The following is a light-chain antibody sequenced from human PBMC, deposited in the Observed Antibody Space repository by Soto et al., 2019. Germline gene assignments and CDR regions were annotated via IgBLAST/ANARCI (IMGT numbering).Light chain of an antibody. Sequence: QSVLTQPPSVSGAPGRRVTISCTGNSFNIGAGYDVHWYQQLPGAAPKLLIYANNNRPSGVPDRFSGSKSGTSASLAITGLQAEDEADYYCQSHDNDLSGSVFGTGTKVTVL. CDR1: SFNIGAGYD. CDR3: QSHDNDLSGSV. CDR2: ANN. J-gene: IGLJ1*01. V-gene: IGLV1-40*01.